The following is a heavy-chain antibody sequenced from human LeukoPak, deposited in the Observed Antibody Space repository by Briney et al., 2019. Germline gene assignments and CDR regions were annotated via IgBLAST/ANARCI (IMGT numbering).Heavy chain of an antibody. CDR1: GGSFSGYY. J-gene: IGHJ4*02. V-gene: IGHV4-34*01. CDR2: INHSGST. Sequence: SETLSLTCAVYGGSFSGYYWSWIRQPPGKGLEWIGEINHSGSTNYNPSLKSRVTISVDTSKNQFSLKLSSVTAADTAVYYCARENDYYDSSGYPDYWGQGTLVTVSS. CDR3: ARENDYYDSSGYPDY. D-gene: IGHD3-22*01.